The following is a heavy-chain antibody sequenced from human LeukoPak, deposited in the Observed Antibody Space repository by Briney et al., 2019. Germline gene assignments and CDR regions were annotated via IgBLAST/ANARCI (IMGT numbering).Heavy chain of an antibody. J-gene: IGHJ6*02. CDR3: ARAGTVIKYYYYGMDV. Sequence: PGGSLRLSCAASGFTFSSYAMHWVRQAPGKGLEWVAVISYDGSNKYYADSVKGRFTISRDNSKNTLYLQMNSLRAEDTAVYYCARAGTVIKYYYYGMDVWGQGTTVTVSS. CDR1: GFTFSSYA. D-gene: IGHD4-11*01. CDR2: ISYDGSNK. V-gene: IGHV3-30-3*01.